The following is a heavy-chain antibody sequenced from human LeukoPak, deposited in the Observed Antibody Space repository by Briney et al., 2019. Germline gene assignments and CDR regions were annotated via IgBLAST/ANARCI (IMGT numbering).Heavy chain of an antibody. J-gene: IGHJ4*02. CDR3: ARAPLTSGYSSSWYLGGVYFDY. CDR1: GGSFSGYY. CDR2: INHSGST. Sequence: SETLSLTCAVYGGSFSGYYWSWIRQPPGKGLEWIGEINHSGSTNYNPSLKSRVTISVDTSKNQFSLKLSSVTAADTAVYYCARAPLTSGYSSSWYLGGVYFDYWGQGTLVTVSS. V-gene: IGHV4-34*01. D-gene: IGHD6-13*01.